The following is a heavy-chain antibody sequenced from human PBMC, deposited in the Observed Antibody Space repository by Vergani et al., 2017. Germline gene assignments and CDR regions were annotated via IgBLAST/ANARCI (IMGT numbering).Heavy chain of an antibody. J-gene: IGHJ6*03. CDR2: IYYSGST. D-gene: IGHD6-6*01. V-gene: IGHV4-61*10. CDR1: GYSISSGSYY. Sequence: QVQLQESGPGLVKPSETLSLTCAVSGYSISSGSYYWSWIRQPAGKGLEWIGYIYYSGSTNYNPSLKSRVTIAVDTSKNQFSLKLSSVTAADTAVYYCARAARDYYYYYYMDVWGKGTTVTVSS. CDR3: ARAARDYYYYYYMDV.